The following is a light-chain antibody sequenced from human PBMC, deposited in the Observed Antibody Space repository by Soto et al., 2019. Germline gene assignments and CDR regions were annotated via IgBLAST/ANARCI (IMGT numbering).Light chain of an antibody. Sequence: HSALTQPASVSGSPGQSITISCTGTSSDIGHYDYVSWYQQHPGKAPKLMIYEVSNRPSGVSNRFSGSKSGNTASLTISGLQAEDVADYYCSSYKSISIPVFVTVTMVTVL. CDR1: SSDIGHYDY. CDR2: EVS. J-gene: IGLJ1*01. V-gene: IGLV2-14*01. CDR3: SSYKSISIPV.